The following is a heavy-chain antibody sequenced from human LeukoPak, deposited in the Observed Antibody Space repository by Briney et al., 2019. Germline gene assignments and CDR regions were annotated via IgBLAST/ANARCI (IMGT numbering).Heavy chain of an antibody. CDR1: GFTVSSNY. Sequence: GGSLRLSCAASGFTVSSNYMSWVRQAPGRGLEWVSYISSSSSTIYYADSVKGRFTISRDNAKNSLYLQMNSLRAEDTAVYYCARDDVVVVPAARRNFDYWGQGTLVTVSS. J-gene: IGHJ4*02. V-gene: IGHV3-48*01. CDR3: ARDDVVVVPAARRNFDY. CDR2: ISSSSSTI. D-gene: IGHD2-2*01.